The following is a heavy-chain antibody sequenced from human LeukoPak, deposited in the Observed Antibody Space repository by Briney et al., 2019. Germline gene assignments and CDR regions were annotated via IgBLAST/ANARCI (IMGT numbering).Heavy chain of an antibody. Sequence: GGSLRLSCAASGFTFSSYWMHWVRQAPGKGLVWVSRINSDGSSTSYADSVKGRFTISRDNAENTLYLQMNSLRAEDTAVYYCMLVGATTQPPDYRGQGTLVTVSS. CDR2: INSDGSST. CDR1: GFTFSSYW. D-gene: IGHD1-26*01. J-gene: IGHJ4*02. V-gene: IGHV3-74*01. CDR3: MLVGATTQPPDY.